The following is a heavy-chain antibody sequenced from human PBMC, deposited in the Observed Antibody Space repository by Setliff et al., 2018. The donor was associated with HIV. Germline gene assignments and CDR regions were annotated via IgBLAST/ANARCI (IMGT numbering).Heavy chain of an antibody. Sequence: GGSLRLSCAASGFTFSSYWMHWVRQVPGKGLVWLARINGDESRTTYADSVKGRFTISRDNVENTLYLEINSLRVEDTGVYYCATDRDGWYNPHLYSWGQGTLVTVSS. CDR3: ATDRDGWYNPHLYS. J-gene: IGHJ4*02. CDR1: GFTFSSYW. D-gene: IGHD6-19*01. V-gene: IGHV3-74*01. CDR2: INGDESRT.